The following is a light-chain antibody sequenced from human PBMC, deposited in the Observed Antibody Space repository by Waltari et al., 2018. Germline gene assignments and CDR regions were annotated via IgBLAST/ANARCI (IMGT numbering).Light chain of an antibody. CDR3: AAWDYSPSGPVV. J-gene: IGLJ2*01. V-gene: IGLV1-44*01. CDR1: SSHIGSNT. CDR2: SNN. Sequence: QSVLTQPPSASGTPGQRVTISCSGSSSHIGSNTVNWYQPNPGAAPKLLIYSNNLRPPRVPDRLSGSKSSTSASPAIGGLQSEDEGDYDCAAWDYSPSGPVVFGGGTKLTVL.